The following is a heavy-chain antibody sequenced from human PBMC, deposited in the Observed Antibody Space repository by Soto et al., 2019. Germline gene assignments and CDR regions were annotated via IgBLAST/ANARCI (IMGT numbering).Heavy chain of an antibody. CDR2: ISSSSTYI. Sequence: PGESLRLSCAASGFTFSSYTMNWVRQAPGKGLEWVSSISSSSTYIYYADSVKGRFTISRDNAENSLYLQMDSLRAEDTALFYCARAEGGCSSTSCHSYGMDVWGQGTTVTVSS. D-gene: IGHD2-2*01. V-gene: IGHV3-21*06. J-gene: IGHJ6*02. CDR1: GFTFSSYT. CDR3: ARAEGGCSSTSCHSYGMDV.